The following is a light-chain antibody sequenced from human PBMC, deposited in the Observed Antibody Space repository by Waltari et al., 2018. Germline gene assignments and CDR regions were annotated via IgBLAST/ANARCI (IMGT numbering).Light chain of an antibody. Sequence: QSVLTQPPSVSGAPGQRVTISCTGSGSNIGAGHDGHWYQQLPRAAPKLLIYGSSSRPLGVPDRFFGSTSGTSASLAITGLQAEDEADYYCQSYDISLSVVFGGGTKLTVL. V-gene: IGLV1-40*01. J-gene: IGLJ3*02. CDR2: GSS. CDR1: GSNIGAGHD. CDR3: QSYDISLSVV.